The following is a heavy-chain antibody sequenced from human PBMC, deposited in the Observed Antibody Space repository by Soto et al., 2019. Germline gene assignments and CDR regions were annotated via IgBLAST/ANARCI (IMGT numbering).Heavy chain of an antibody. D-gene: IGHD3-10*01. CDR3: ARFGGITMVRGVIVYYYGMDV. CDR1: GGSFSGYY. J-gene: IGHJ6*02. V-gene: IGHV4-34*01. CDR2: INHSGST. Sequence: SETLSLTCAVYGGSFSGYYWSWIRQPPGKGLEWIGEINHSGSTNYNPSLKSRVTISVETSKNQFSLKLSSVTAADTAVYYCARFGGITMVRGVIVYYYGMDVWGQGTTVTVSS.